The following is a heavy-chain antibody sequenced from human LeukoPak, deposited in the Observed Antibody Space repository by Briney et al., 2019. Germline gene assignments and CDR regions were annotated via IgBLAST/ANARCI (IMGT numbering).Heavy chain of an antibody. J-gene: IGHJ4*02. CDR2: LSGSDGSTDGST. CDR1: GFSFSNYA. Sequence: PGGSLRLSCAASGFSFSNYAMSWVRQAPGKGLEWVSGLSGSDGSTDGSTHYADSVRGRFTISRDNSKNTLYLQMNSLRAEDTAIYYCAKGLRGERLADFDYWGQGTLVTVSS. V-gene: IGHV3-23*01. CDR3: AKGLRGERLADFDY. D-gene: IGHD3-10*01.